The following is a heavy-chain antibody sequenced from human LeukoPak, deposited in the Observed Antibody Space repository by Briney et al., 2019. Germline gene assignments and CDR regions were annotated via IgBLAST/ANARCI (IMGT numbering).Heavy chain of an antibody. CDR1: RGTFISYA. Sequence: ASVKVSCKASRGTFISYAISWVRQAPGQGLEWMGGIIPIFGTANYVQKFQGRVTITPDESTSKAYMELSSLRSEDTAVYYCARGELRYFDWLSYFDYWGQGTLVTVSS. CDR3: ARGELRYFDWLSYFDY. J-gene: IGHJ4*02. CDR2: IIPIFGTA. D-gene: IGHD3-9*01. V-gene: IGHV1-69*13.